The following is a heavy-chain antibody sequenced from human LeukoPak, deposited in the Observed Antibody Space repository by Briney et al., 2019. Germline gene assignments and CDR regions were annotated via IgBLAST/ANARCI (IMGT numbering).Heavy chain of an antibody. D-gene: IGHD2-2*01. CDR3: ARGWPAVPFDY. CDR1: GFTFSNYW. V-gene: IGHV3-7*03. Sequence: GGSLRLSCAASGFTFSNYWMSWVRQAPGKGLEWVANIKEDGSEKHYVDSVKGRFTISRDNAKNSLYLQMNSLRVDDTAVYYCARGWPAVPFDYWGQGTLVTVSS. CDR2: IKEDGSEK. J-gene: IGHJ4*02.